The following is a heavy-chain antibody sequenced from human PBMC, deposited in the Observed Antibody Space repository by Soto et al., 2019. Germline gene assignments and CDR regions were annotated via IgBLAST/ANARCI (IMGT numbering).Heavy chain of an antibody. V-gene: IGHV6-1*01. CDR3: ARGVRYNWNYEASEFDY. CDR2: TYYRSKWYN. CDR1: GDSVSSNSAA. Sequence: QVQLQQSGPGLVKPSQTLSLTCAISGDSVSSNSAAWNWIRQSPSRGLEWLGRTYYRSKWYNDYAVSVKSRITINPDTPKNQFSLQLNSVTPEDTAVYYCARGVRYNWNYEASEFDYWGQGTLVTVSS. J-gene: IGHJ4*02. D-gene: IGHD1-7*01.